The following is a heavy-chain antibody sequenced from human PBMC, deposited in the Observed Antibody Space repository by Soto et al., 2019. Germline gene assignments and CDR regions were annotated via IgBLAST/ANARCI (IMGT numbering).Heavy chain of an antibody. J-gene: IGHJ4*02. Sequence: SETLSLTCTVAGGSISGFYWSWARLPAGKGLAWIGRIYSSGATKYNSSLTNRVTMSVYTSTAQYSLNLASMTAAATAVYFCARGPFWGKDCCFDVWGQGTRVTVSS. D-gene: IGHD3-16*01. CDR1: GGSISGFY. V-gene: IGHV4-4*07. CDR2: IYSSGAT. CDR3: ARGPFWGKDCCFDV.